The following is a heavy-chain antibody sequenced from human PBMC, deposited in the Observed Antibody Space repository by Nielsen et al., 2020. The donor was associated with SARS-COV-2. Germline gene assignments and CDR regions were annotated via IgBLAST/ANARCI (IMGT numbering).Heavy chain of an antibody. CDR1: GYTFTGYY. Sequence: ASLKVSCKASGYTFTGYYIHWVRQAPGQGLEWMGWINPNSGDTNYSQKFQGWVTMATDTSITTAYMELSRLRSDDTAVYYCARTTDGSSYYGMDVWGQGTTVTVS. CDR3: ARTTDGSSYYGMDV. V-gene: IGHV1-2*04. CDR2: INPNSGDT. J-gene: IGHJ6*02. D-gene: IGHD6-6*01.